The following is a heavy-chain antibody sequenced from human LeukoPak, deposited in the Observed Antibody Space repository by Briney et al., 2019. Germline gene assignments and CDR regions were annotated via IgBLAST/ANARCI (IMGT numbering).Heavy chain of an antibody. Sequence: GGSLRLSCATSGFTFSSYSMDWVRQAPGKGLEWVSSISSSSGYIYYADSVKGRFNISRDNAKNSVYLLMNNLRAEDTAVYYCTREGPNDAFDIWGQGTMVTVSS. CDR2: ISSSSGYI. J-gene: IGHJ3*02. CDR3: TREGPNDAFDI. V-gene: IGHV3-21*01. CDR1: GFTFSSYS.